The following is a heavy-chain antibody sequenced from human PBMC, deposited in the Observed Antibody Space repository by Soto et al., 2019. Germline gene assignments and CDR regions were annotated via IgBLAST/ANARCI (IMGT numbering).Heavy chain of an antibody. J-gene: IGHJ4*02. Sequence: QVQLVQSGAEVKKPGASVKVSCKASGYTFTSYYMHWVRQAPGQGLEWMGIINPSGGSTSYAQKFQGRVTMTRDTSTSTVYMELSSLRSEDTAVYYYAREGPEPYYFDYWGQGTLVTVSS. D-gene: IGHD1-1*01. CDR2: INPSGGST. CDR1: GYTFTSYY. CDR3: AREGPEPYYFDY. V-gene: IGHV1-46*01.